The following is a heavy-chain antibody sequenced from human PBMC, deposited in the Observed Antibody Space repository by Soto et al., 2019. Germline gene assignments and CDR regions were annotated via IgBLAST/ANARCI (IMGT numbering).Heavy chain of an antibody. CDR3: AKDTIGGMDV. J-gene: IGHJ6*02. V-gene: IGHV3-30*18. Sequence: AGGSLRLSCAASGFTFSSYGMHWVRQAPGKGLEWVAVISYDGSNKYYADSVKGRFTISRDNSKNTLYLQMNSLRAEDTAVYYCAKDTIGGMDVWGQGTTVTVSS. CDR2: ISYDGSNK. D-gene: IGHD3-3*01. CDR1: GFTFSSYG.